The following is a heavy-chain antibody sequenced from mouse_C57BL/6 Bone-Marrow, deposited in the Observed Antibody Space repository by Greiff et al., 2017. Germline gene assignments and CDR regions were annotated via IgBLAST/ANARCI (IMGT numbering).Heavy chain of an antibody. CDR1: GFNIKDDY. Sequence: VQLQQSGAELVRPGASVKLSCTASGFNIKDDYMHWVKQRPEQGLEWIGWIDPENGDTEYASKFQGKATITADTSSNTAYLQLSSLTSEDTAVYYCTTITTVVAYCFDYWGQGTTLTVSS. J-gene: IGHJ2*01. D-gene: IGHD1-1*01. CDR3: TTITTVVAYCFDY. CDR2: IDPENGDT. V-gene: IGHV14-4*01.